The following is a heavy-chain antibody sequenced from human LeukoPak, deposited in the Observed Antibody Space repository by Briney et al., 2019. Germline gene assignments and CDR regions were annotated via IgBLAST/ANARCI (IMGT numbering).Heavy chain of an antibody. CDR1: GFTFSSYA. Sequence: GGSLRLSCAASGFTFSSYAMSWVRQAPGKGLEWVSAISGSGGSTYYADSVKGRFTISRDNSKNTLYLQMNSLRAEDTAVYYCAKKYMEGATRQVYFDYWGQGTLVTVSS. CDR3: AKKYMEGATRQVYFDY. CDR2: ISGSGGST. V-gene: IGHV3-23*01. D-gene: IGHD1-26*01. J-gene: IGHJ4*02.